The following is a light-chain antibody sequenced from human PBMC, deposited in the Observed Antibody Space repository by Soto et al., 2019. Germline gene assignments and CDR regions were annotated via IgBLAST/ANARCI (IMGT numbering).Light chain of an antibody. Sequence: DIQMTQSPSTLSASVGDRVTITCRARHSISSRLAWYQQKPGKAPKLLTYKASSLESGVPSRFSGRGSWTEFTLTISSLQPDDFATYYCQQYNSYPWTFGQGTKVEIK. CDR2: KAS. V-gene: IGKV1-5*03. J-gene: IGKJ1*01. CDR3: QQYNSYPWT. CDR1: HSISSR.